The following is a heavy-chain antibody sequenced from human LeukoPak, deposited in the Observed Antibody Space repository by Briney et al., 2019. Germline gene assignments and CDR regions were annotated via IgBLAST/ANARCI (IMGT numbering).Heavy chain of an antibody. CDR3: ASNYYDSSGYSFYYFDY. CDR2: ISHDGSNT. Sequence: GRSLRLSCAASGFTFSRSAVHWVRQAPGKGLEWVAVISHDGSNTDYTDSVKGRFTISRDNAKNSLYLQMNSLRAEDTAVYYCASNYYDSSGYSFYYFDYWGQGTLVTVSS. J-gene: IGHJ4*02. D-gene: IGHD3-22*01. CDR1: GFTFSRSA. V-gene: IGHV3-30*03.